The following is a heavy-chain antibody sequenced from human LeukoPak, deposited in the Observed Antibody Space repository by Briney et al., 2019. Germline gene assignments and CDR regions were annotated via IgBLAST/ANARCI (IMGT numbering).Heavy chain of an antibody. CDR2: IYYSGST. CDR1: GGSISSSSYY. V-gene: IGHV4-39*01. D-gene: IGHD1-26*01. CDR3: ARPRRVGARFGAFDI. J-gene: IGHJ3*02. Sequence: SETLSLTCTVSGGSISSSSYYWGWIRQPPGKGLEWIGSIYYSGSTYYNPSLKSRVIISVDTSKNQFSLKLSSVTAADTAVYYCARPRRVGARFGAFDIWGQGTMVTVSS.